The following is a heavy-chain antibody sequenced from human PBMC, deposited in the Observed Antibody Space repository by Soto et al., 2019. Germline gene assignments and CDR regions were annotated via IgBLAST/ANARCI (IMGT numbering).Heavy chain of an antibody. CDR1: GGSFSGYY. CDR3: ARGYLNGSRLLVYYCSYMDV. D-gene: IGHD2-8*02. CDR2: INHSGST. J-gene: IGHJ6*03. V-gene: IGHV4-34*01. Sequence: QVQLQQWGAGLLKPSETLSLTCAVYGGSFSGYYWSWIRQPPGKGLEWIGEINHSGSTNYNPSLKSRVNISVDTSKNQFSLKVSSVTDAETAVDYCARGYLNGSRLLVYYCSYMDVWGKGTTVTVSS.